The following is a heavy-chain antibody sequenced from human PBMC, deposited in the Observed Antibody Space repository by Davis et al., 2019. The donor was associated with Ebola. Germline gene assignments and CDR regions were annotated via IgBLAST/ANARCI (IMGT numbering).Heavy chain of an antibody. Sequence: ASVKVSCKASGYTFTSYGVSWVRQAPGQGPEWVGWISPYNGNTDYTPSLQDRVTLTTDTPAKKAYMELTSLGSDDTAVYYCARVGTGEYYNYGMDVWGQGTTVTVSS. CDR2: ISPYNGNT. CDR1: GYTFTSYG. CDR3: ARVGTGEYYNYGMDV. J-gene: IGHJ6*02. V-gene: IGHV1-18*01. D-gene: IGHD4-17*01.